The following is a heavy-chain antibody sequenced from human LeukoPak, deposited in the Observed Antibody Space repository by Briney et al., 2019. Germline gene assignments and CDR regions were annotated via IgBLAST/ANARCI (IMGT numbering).Heavy chain of an antibody. CDR3: ASWYYYDSSGFYFDY. D-gene: IGHD3-22*01. Sequence: ASVKVSCKASGGTFSSYAIRWVRQAPGQGLEWMGGIIPIFGTANYAQKFQGRVTITADESTSTAYMELSSLRSEDTAVYYCASWYYYDSSGFYFDYWGQGILVTVSS. V-gene: IGHV1-69*13. CDR2: IIPIFGTA. J-gene: IGHJ4*02. CDR1: GGTFSSYA.